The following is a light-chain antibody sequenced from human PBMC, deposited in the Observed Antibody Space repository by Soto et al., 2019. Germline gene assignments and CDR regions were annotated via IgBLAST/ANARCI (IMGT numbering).Light chain of an antibody. J-gene: IGKJ1*01. CDR2: GAS. CDR3: QQYDSSPRT. V-gene: IGKV3-20*01. Sequence: EIVLTQSPGTLSLSPGERATLSCRASQSVSSTFLAWYQQKPGQAPRLLIYGASSRATGIPDRFSGSGSGTDLTLTISRLEPEDFVVYYCQQYDSSPRTFGPGTKVEIK. CDR1: QSVSSTF.